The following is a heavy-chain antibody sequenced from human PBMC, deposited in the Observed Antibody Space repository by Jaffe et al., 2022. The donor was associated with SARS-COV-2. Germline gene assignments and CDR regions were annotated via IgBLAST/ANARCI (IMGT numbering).Heavy chain of an antibody. J-gene: IGHJ4*02. Sequence: QLQLQESGPGLVKPSETLSLTCTVSGGSISSSSYYWGWIRQPPGKGLEWIGSIYYSGSTYYNPSLKSRVTISVDTSKNQFSLKLSSVTAADTAVYYCARQSDYVWGSYHGFDYWGQGTLVTVSS. D-gene: IGHD3-16*02. CDR3: ARQSDYVWGSYHGFDY. CDR2: IYYSGST. V-gene: IGHV4-39*01. CDR1: GGSISSSSYY.